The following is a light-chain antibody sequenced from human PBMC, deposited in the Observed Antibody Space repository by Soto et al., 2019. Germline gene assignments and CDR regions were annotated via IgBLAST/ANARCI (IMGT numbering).Light chain of an antibody. Sequence: QSALTQPPSASGSPGQSVTFSCSGTSSDVGAYNYVSWYQQHPGKAPKLILYEVTTRPSGVSSRFSGSKSGNTASLTISGLQADDEATYYCSSYTSTNTPYVFGTGTKLTVL. J-gene: IGLJ1*01. CDR2: EVT. V-gene: IGLV2-14*03. CDR1: SSDVGAYNY. CDR3: SSYTSTNTPYV.